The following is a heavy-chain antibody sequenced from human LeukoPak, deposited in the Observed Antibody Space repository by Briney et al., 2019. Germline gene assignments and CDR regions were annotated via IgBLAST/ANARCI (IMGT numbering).Heavy chain of an antibody. J-gene: IGHJ6*03. D-gene: IGHD6-13*01. CDR3: ARSRLQQLAYYYYYMDV. Sequence: GGSLRLSCEASGFTLSTYWMNWVRQVPGKGLDWVANINPDGSGKRYVDSVKGRFTIARDNADNSLSLQMNSLRAEDTAVYYCARSRLQQLAYYYYYMDVWGKGTTVTVSS. CDR2: INPDGSGK. CDR1: GFTLSTYW. V-gene: IGHV3-7*01.